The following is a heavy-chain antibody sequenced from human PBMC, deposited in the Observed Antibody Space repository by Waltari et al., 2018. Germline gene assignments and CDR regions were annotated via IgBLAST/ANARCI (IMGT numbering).Heavy chain of an antibody. CDR3: AFYSSSLGAFDI. V-gene: IGHV3-23*01. CDR1: GFTFSSYA. CDR2: ISGSGGST. Sequence: EVQLLESGGGLVQPGGSLRLSCAASGFTFSSYAMSWVRQAPGKGMEWVSAISGSGGSTSYADSVKGRFTISRDNSKNTLYLQMNSLRAEDTAVYYCAFYSSSLGAFDIWGQGTMVTVSS. J-gene: IGHJ3*02. D-gene: IGHD6-6*01.